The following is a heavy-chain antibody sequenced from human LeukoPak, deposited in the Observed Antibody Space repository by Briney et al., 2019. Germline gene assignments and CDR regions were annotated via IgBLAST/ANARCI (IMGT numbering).Heavy chain of an antibody. D-gene: IGHD6-19*01. J-gene: IGHJ2*01. CDR2: INPDGTVT. CDR3: VRDSPSGFFDL. CDR1: GFXFSSYW. V-gene: IGHV3-74*01. Sequence: GGSLRLSCAASGFXFSSYWIHWVRQAPGKGLVWVSPINPDGTVTTYADSVKGRFTISRDNAKNTLYLQMNSLRVEDTAVYYCVRDSPSGFFDLWGRGTLVTVSS.